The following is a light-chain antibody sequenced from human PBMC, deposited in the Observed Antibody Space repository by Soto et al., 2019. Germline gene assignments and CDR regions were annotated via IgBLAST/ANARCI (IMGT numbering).Light chain of an antibody. J-gene: IGKJ1*01. Sequence: IVLTQSPGTLSLSPGERTTLSCRASQSISRYLAWYQQKPGQGPRLLIYGASSRATGTPDRFSGSVSGTDFTLTINRLEPEDFALYYCQQYGSSPPTFGQGTKV. V-gene: IGKV3-20*01. CDR2: GAS. CDR1: QSISRY. CDR3: QQYGSSPPT.